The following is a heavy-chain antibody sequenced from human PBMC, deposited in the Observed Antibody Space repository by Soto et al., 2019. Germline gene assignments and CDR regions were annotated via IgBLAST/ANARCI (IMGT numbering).Heavy chain of an antibody. J-gene: IGHJ4*02. CDR1: GGSISSYY. CDR2: IYYSGST. CDR3: ARDRGGTAMVRYFDY. D-gene: IGHD5-18*01. Sequence: SETLSLTCTVSGGSISSYYWSWIRQPPGKGLEWIGYIYYSGSTNYNPSLKSRVTISVDTSKNQFSLKLSSVTAADTAVYYCARDRGGTAMVRYFDYWGQGTLVTVSS. V-gene: IGHV4-59*01.